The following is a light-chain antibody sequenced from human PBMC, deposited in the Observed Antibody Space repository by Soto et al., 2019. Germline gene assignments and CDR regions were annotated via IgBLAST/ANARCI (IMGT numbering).Light chain of an antibody. V-gene: IGKV3-11*01. Sequence: EIVLTQSPATLSLSPGERATLSCRASQSVSSYLAWYQQKPGQAPRLLIYDAFKRATGITARFSGSGSGTDFTLTISSLEPEDFAVYYCQQRSNWPRTFGQGTKLEIK. CDR1: QSVSSY. CDR2: DAF. CDR3: QQRSNWPRT. J-gene: IGKJ2*01.